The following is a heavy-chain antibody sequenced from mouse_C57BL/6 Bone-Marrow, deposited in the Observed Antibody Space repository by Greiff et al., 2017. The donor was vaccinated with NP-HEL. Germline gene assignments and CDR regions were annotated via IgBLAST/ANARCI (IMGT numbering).Heavy chain of an antibody. CDR3: ARGYYWYFDV. V-gene: IGHV1-63*01. Sequence: VQLQQSGAELVRPGTSVKMSCKASGYTFTNYWIGWAKQRPGHGLEWIGDIYPGGGYTNYNEKFKGKATLTADKSSSTAYMQFSSLTSEDSAIYYCARGYYWYFDVWGTGTTVTVSS. J-gene: IGHJ1*03. CDR1: GYTFTNYW. CDR2: IYPGGGYT.